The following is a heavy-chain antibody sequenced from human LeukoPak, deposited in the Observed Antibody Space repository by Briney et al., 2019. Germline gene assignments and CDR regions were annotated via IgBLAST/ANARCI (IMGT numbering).Heavy chain of an antibody. CDR3: AAGITIFGVRDY. CDR2: ISSGSSYI. V-gene: IGHV3-21*01. Sequence: KPGGSLRLPCAASGFTFSSYSMNWVRQAPGKGLEWVSSISSGSSYIYYADSVKGRFTISRDNAKNSLYLQMNSLRAEDTAVYYCAAGITIFGVRDYWGQGTLVTVSS. CDR1: GFTFSSYS. J-gene: IGHJ4*02. D-gene: IGHD3-3*01.